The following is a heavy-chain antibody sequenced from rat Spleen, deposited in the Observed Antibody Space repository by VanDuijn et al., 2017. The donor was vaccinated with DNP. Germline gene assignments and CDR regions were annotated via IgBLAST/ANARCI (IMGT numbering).Heavy chain of an antibody. Sequence: EVQLVESGGGLVQPGRSLKLSCAASGFSFSDYYMAWVRQAHTKGLEWVAYIRYDGGSTYYGGSVKGRFTISRDIAKSTLYLEMNSLRSEDMATYYCARHVLPLRVWDYWGQGVMVTVSS. J-gene: IGHJ2*01. CDR1: GFSFSDYY. V-gene: IGHV5-22*01. CDR3: ARHVLPLRVWDY. D-gene: IGHD1-4*01. CDR2: IRYDGGST.